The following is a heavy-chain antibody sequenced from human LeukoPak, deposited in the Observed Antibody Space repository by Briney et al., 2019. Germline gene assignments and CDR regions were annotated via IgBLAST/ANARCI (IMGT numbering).Heavy chain of an antibody. D-gene: IGHD2-2*01. CDR2: VIPSFGTA. Sequence: SVKVSCKASGGTFSSYGISWVRQAPGQGLEWMGGVIPSFGTANYAQKFQGRVTITADESTSTAYMELSSLRSEDTAVYYCARGYCSSTSCYYYHGMDVWAQGTTVTVSS. CDR3: ARGYCSSTSCYYYHGMDV. V-gene: IGHV1-69*01. J-gene: IGHJ6*02. CDR1: GGTFSSYG.